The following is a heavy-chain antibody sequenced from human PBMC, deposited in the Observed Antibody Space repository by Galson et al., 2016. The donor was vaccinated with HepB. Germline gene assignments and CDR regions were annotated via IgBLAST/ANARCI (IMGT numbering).Heavy chain of an antibody. CDR3: AKDRRYSSGWSGEIGS. D-gene: IGHD6-19*01. V-gene: IGHV3-15*01. Sequence: SLRLSCAASGFTFSDAWMNWVRQAPGKGLEWVGRIKRKTDGGTTDYAAPVEGRFTISRDDSKNTLYLQMNSLRPEDTAVYYCAKDRRYSSGWSGEIGSWGQGTLVTVSS. CDR1: GFTFSDAW. J-gene: IGHJ4*02. CDR2: IKRKTDGGTT.